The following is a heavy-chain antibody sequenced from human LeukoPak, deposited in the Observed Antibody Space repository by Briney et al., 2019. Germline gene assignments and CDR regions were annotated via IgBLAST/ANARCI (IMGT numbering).Heavy chain of an antibody. D-gene: IGHD3-3*01. J-gene: IGHJ5*02. CDR3: ARESSRDVLRFLEWFTHNWFDP. CDR1: GYTFTSYY. V-gene: IGHV1-46*01. Sequence: ASVKVSCKASGYTFTSYYMHWVRQAPGQALEWMGIINPSGGSTSYAQKFQGRVTMTRDTSTSTVYMELSSLRSEDTAVYYCARESSRDVLRFLEWFTHNWFDPWGQGTLVTVSS. CDR2: INPSGGST.